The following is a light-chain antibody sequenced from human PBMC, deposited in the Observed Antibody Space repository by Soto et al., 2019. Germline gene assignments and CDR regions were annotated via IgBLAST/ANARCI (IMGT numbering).Light chain of an antibody. CDR2: RDS. Sequence: SYELTQPLSVSVALGQTARITWGGNNIGSKNVHWYQQKPGQAPVLVIYRDSNRPSGIPERFSGSNSGNTATLTISRAQAGDEADYDCQVWDSSTARVFGGGTKLTVL. V-gene: IGLV3-9*01. CDR1: NIGSKN. CDR3: QVWDSSTARV. J-gene: IGLJ3*02.